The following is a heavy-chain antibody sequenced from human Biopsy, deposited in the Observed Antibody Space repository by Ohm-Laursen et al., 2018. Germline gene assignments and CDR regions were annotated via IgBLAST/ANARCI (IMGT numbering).Heavy chain of an antibody. J-gene: IGHJ5*01. CDR2: INPSGGST. V-gene: IGHV1-46*01. CDR3: AKGGHKAWLDS. Sequence: GPSVKVSCKASGYSFTSYYMHWVRQAPGQGLEWMGIINPSGGSTDYAQKFQGRVTMTRDTSTSTVYMELISLRSDDTAVYYCAKGGHKAWLDSWGQGALVTVSS. D-gene: IGHD1-26*01. CDR1: GYSFTSYY.